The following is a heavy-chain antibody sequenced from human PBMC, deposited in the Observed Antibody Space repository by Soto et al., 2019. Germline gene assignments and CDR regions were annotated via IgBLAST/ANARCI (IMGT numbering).Heavy chain of an antibody. CDR2: ISGSGGST. J-gene: IGHJ4*02. D-gene: IGHD6-19*01. CDR3: AKVHDLYSSGCYDY. CDR1: GFTFSSYA. Sequence: EVQLLESGGGLVQPGGSLRLSCAASGFTFSSYAMSWVRQAPGKGLEWVSAISGSGGSTYYAASVKGRFTISRDNSKNTLHLQMNSLRAEDTAVYYCAKVHDLYSSGCYDYWGQGTLVTVSS. V-gene: IGHV3-23*01.